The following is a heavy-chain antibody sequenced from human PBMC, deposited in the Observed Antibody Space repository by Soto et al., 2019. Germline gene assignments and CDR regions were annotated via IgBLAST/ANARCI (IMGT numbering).Heavy chain of an antibody. CDR3: ARDVVRLGDLSVGGFDL. Sequence: SGGSLRLSCAASGVTFSSYAMHWVRQAPGKGLEWVAVISYDGSNKYYADSVKGRFTISRDNSKNTLYLQMNSLRAEDTAVYYCARDVVRLGDLSVGGFDLWGQGTMVTVSS. CDR2: ISYDGSNK. J-gene: IGHJ3*01. V-gene: IGHV3-30-3*01. D-gene: IGHD3-16*02. CDR1: GVTFSSYA.